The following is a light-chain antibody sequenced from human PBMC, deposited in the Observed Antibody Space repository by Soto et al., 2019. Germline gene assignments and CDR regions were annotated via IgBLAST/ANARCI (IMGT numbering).Light chain of an antibody. CDR2: GAS. Sequence: EIVMTQSPATLSVSPGERATFSCMASQSVSSNLAWYQHKPGQAPRLLIYGASRRATGVPDRFSGSGSGTDFTLSISRLEPEDFAVYYCQQYDNSLWTFGQGTKVDIK. V-gene: IGKV3-20*01. J-gene: IGKJ1*01. CDR1: QSVSSN. CDR3: QQYDNSLWT.